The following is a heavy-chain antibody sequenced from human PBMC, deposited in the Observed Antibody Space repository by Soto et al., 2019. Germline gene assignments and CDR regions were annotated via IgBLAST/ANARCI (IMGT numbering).Heavy chain of an antibody. CDR1: GFTFSLYS. V-gene: IGHV3-48*02. D-gene: IGHD3-10*01. J-gene: IGHJ6*02. CDR2: ISRSSTGI. Sequence: EVQLVESGGGLVQPGGSLRLSCAASGFTFSLYSMSWVRQARGKGLEWVSYISRSSTGIHYADSVKGRFTISRDDATNSLHLQMKSVRDGETAVYYCASAVTWGLDVWGQGTTVSISS. CDR3: ASAVTWGLDV.